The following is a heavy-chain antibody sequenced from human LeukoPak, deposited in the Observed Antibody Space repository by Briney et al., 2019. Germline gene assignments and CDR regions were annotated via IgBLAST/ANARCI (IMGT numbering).Heavy chain of an antibody. J-gene: IGHJ4*02. Sequence: PGGSLRLSCAASGFTFSSYGMHWVRQAPGKGLEWVAIISYDGSYQNYGDSVKGRFTISRDNSKNTVYLQMNNLRGEDAAVYFCGRGPRPWVLSGPVDHWGQGILVTVSS. CDR2: ISYDGSYQ. D-gene: IGHD1-26*01. CDR1: GFTFSSYG. V-gene: IGHV3-30*03. CDR3: GRGPRPWVLSGPVDH.